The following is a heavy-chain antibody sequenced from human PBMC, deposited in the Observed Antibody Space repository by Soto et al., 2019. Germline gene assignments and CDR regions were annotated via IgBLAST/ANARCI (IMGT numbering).Heavy chain of an antibody. V-gene: IGHV3-21*01. CDR2: ISSSSSYI. CDR1: GFTFSSYS. J-gene: IGHJ6*03. D-gene: IGHD6-19*01. Sequence: GESLKISCAASGFTFSSYSMNWVRQAPGKGLEWVSSISSSSSYIYYADSVKGRFTISRDNAKNSLYLQMNSLRAEDTAVYYCAREVAGISYYYYYMDVWGKGTTVTVSS. CDR3: AREVAGISYYYYYMDV.